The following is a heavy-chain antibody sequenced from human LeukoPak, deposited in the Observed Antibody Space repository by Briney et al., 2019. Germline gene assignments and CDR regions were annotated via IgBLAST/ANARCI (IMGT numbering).Heavy chain of an antibody. J-gene: IGHJ4*02. CDR1: GGSISSYY. CDR2: IYYSGST. D-gene: IGHD1-7*01. Sequence: SETLSLTCTVSGGSISSYYWSWIRQPPGEGLEWIGYIYYSGSTNYNPSLKSRVTISVDTSKNQFSLKLSSVTAADTAVYYCAGGFAGRNYYFDYWGQGTLVTVSS. V-gene: IGHV4-59*01. CDR3: AGGFAGRNYYFDY.